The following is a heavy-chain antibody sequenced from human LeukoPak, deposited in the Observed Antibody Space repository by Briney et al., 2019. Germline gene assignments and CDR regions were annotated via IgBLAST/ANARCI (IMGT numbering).Heavy chain of an antibody. J-gene: IGHJ4*02. D-gene: IGHD2-21*02. CDR3: ARDFGGDSDDY. CDR2: IKQDGSEK. Sequence: GGSLRLSCAASGFTFSSYWMSWVRQAPGKGLEWVANIKQDGSEKYYVDAVKGRFTISRDNAKNSLYLQMNSLRAEDTAVYYCARDFGGDSDDYWGQGTLVTVSS. V-gene: IGHV3-7*01. CDR1: GFTFSSYW.